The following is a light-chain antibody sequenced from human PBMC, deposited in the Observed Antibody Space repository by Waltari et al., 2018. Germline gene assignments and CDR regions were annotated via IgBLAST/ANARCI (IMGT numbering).Light chain of an antibody. CDR1: SSDVGGYNY. V-gene: IGLV2-14*01. CDR2: DVT. J-gene: IGLJ2*01. Sequence: QSTLTQPASVSGSPGQSITISCTGTSSDVGGYNYFSWYQQYPGKAPIFIIYDVTHRPSGVSNRFSGSKSGNMASLTISGLQPEDEADYYCSSYTSTSTLVFGGGTKLTVL. CDR3: SSYTSTSTLV.